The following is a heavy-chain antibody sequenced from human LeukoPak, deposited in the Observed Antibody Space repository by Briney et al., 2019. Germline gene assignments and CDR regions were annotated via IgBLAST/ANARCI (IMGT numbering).Heavy chain of an antibody. CDR3: VRDRDGYNY. J-gene: IGHJ4*02. CDR1: GFTFSNSL. Sequence: PGGSLRLSCAASGFTFSNSLMHWVRQVPGKGLVWVARIDTDGSTPHYADSVKGRFTVPRDNAKNTLYLQMNSLRAEDTAVYYCVRDRDGYNYWGQGTLVTVSS. CDR2: IDTDGSTP. V-gene: IGHV3-74*01. D-gene: IGHD5-24*01.